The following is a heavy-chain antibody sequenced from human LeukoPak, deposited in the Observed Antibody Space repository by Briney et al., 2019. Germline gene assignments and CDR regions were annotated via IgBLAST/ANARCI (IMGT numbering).Heavy chain of an antibody. V-gene: IGHV1-2*02. CDR1: GYTLTDYF. CDR2: INPNNGDT. D-gene: IGHD1-26*01. Sequence: ASVKVSCKASGYTLTDYFMHWVRQAPGQRLEWMGWINPNNGDTHYAQKFQGRVTMTRDTSISTAYMDLSRLRSGDTAVYYCARVIVGAVVYAYWGQGTLVTVSS. CDR3: ARVIVGAVVYAY. J-gene: IGHJ4*02.